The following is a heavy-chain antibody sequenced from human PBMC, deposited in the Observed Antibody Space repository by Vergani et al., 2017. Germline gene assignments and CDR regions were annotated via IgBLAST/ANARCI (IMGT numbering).Heavy chain of an antibody. CDR2: IYYSGST. Sequence: QVQLQESGPGLVKPSETLSLTCTVSGGSVSSGSYYWSWIRQPPGKGLEWIGYIYYSGSTNYNPSLKSRVTISVDTSKNQSSLKLSSVTAADTAVYYCATSGDYYDSSGYYYSGHFDYWGQGTLVTVSS. CDR3: ATSGDYYDSSGYYYSGHFDY. D-gene: IGHD3-22*01. CDR1: GGSVSSGSYY. J-gene: IGHJ4*02. V-gene: IGHV4-61*01.